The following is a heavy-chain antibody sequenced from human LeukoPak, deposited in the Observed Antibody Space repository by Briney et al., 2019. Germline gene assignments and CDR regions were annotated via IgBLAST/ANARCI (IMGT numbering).Heavy chain of an antibody. V-gene: IGHV4-39*01. D-gene: IGHD2-2*01. J-gene: IGHJ5*02. CDR2: IYYSGST. Sequence: SETLSLTCTVSGGSISSSSYYWGWIRQPPGKRLEWIGSIYYSGSTYYNPSLKSRVTISVDTSKNQFSLKLSSVTAADTAVYYCARRGYCSSTSCYRWIWFDPWGQGTLVTVSS. CDR3: ARRGYCSSTSCYRWIWFDP. CDR1: GGSISSSSYY.